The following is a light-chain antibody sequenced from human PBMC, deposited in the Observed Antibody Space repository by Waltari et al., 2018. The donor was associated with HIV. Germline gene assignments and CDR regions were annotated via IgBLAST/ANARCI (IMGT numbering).Light chain of an antibody. J-gene: IGLJ1*01. CDR1: SSDVGGYNY. V-gene: IGLV2-11*01. CDR3: CSYAGSYTVYV. Sequence: QSALTQPRSVSGSPGQSVTISCTGTSSDVGGYNYVSWSQQHPGNAPKLMIYDVSKRPSGVPDRFSGSKSGNTASLTISGLQAEDEADYYCCSYAGSYTVYVFGTGTKVTVL. CDR2: DVS.